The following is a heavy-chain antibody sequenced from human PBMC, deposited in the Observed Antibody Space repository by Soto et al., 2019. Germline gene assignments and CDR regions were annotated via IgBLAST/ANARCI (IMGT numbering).Heavy chain of an antibody. Sequence: QVQLVQSGAEVKKPGASVKVSCKVSGYSLTELSMHWVRQAPGKGREWMGSFDPEDAETIYAQKFQGRVTMSEDTSTGTAFMELRSLRSEDTAIYYCATGNLDQYHSSSYYFYWGQGTLVTVSS. J-gene: IGHJ4*02. D-gene: IGHD3-22*01. CDR1: GYSLTELS. CDR3: ATGNLDQYHSSSYYFY. CDR2: FDPEDAET. V-gene: IGHV1-24*01.